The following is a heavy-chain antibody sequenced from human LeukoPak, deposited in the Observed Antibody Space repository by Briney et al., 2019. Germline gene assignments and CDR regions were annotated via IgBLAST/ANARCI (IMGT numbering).Heavy chain of an antibody. CDR1: GGTFSSYA. D-gene: IGHD1-26*01. CDR2: IIPILGIA. Sequence: SVKVSCKASGGTFSSYAISWVRQAPGQGLEWKGRIIPILGIANYAQKFQGRVTITADKSTSTAYMELSSLRSEDTAVYYCARDLPSGAPRPDYWGQGTLVTVSS. CDR3: ARDLPSGAPRPDY. J-gene: IGHJ4*02. V-gene: IGHV1-69*04.